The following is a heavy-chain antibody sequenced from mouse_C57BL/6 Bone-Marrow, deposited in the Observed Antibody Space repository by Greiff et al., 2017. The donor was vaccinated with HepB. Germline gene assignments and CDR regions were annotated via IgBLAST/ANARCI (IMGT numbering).Heavy chain of an antibody. CDR1: GYTFTSYW. CDR3: ARRVYGNYRYYAMDY. CDR2: IYPGSGST. D-gene: IGHD2-1*01. Sequence: QVQLQQSGAELVKPGASVKMSCKASGYTFTSYWITWVKQRPGQGLEWIGDIYPGSGSTNYNEKFKSKATLTVDTSSSTAYMQRSSLTSEDSAVYYCARRVYGNYRYYAMDYWGQGTSVTVSS. J-gene: IGHJ4*01. V-gene: IGHV1-55*01.